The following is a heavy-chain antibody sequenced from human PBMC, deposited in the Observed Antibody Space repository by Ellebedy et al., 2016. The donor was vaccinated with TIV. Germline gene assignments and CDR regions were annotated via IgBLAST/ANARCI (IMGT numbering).Heavy chain of an antibody. V-gene: IGHV1-46*01. J-gene: IGHJ4*02. D-gene: IGHD4-17*01. CDR3: AKDFIYGDYADY. CDR2: INPSGGST. CDR1: GYSLTELS. Sequence: AASVKVSCKVSGYSLTELSMHWVRQAPGQGLEWMGIINPSGGSTSYAQKFQGRVTITRDTATSTVYMELNSLRPADKAVYYCAKDFIYGDYADYWGQGTLVTVSS.